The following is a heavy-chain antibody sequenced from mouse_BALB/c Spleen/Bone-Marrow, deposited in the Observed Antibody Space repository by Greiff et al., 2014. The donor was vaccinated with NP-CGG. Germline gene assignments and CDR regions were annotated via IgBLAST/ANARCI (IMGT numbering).Heavy chain of an antibody. CDR2: IDPASGNT. Sequence: DVQLQESGADLVKPGASVKLSCTTSGFNIKDTFMHWVKQRPEQGLEWIGRIDPASGNTKYDPKFQGKATITAETSSNKVSLQRSGLTAEDTAVYYCAHDAPFTYWGQGTLVTVSA. D-gene: IGHD2-3*01. CDR3: AHDAPFTY. J-gene: IGHJ3*01. V-gene: IGHV14-3*02. CDR1: GFNIKDTF.